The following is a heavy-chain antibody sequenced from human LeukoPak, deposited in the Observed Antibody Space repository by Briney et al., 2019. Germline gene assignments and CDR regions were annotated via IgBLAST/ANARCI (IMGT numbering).Heavy chain of an antibody. D-gene: IGHD3-9*01. CDR2: ISGSGGST. V-gene: IGHV3-23*01. Sequence: TGGSLRLSCAASGFTFSSYAMSWVRQAPGKGLEWVSAISGSGGSTYYADSVKGRFTISRDNSKNTLYLQMNSLRAEDTAVYYCAKDTSGGYYDILTGYFGSYYYYGMDVWGQGTTVTVSS. CDR1: GFTFSSYA. J-gene: IGHJ6*02. CDR3: AKDTSGGYYDILTGYFGSYYYYGMDV.